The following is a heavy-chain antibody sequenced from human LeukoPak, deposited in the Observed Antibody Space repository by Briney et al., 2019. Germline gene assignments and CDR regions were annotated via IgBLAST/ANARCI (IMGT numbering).Heavy chain of an antibody. CDR3: ARSSLDY. V-gene: IGHV4-39*07. J-gene: IGHJ4*02. CDR1: GGSVSSSSYY. CDR2: IYYSGTT. Sequence: SETLSLTCTVSGGSVSSSSYYWDWIRQPPGKGLEWIGSIYYSGTTYYNPSLKSRVTISVDTSKNQFSLKLRSVTAADTAVYYCARSSLDYWGQGTLVTVSS.